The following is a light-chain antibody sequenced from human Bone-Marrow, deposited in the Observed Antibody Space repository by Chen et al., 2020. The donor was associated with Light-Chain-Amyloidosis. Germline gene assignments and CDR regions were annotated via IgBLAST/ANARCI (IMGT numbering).Light chain of an antibody. Sequence: DIQMTQSPSSLSESVGDRVTITCRASQSIDTALNWYQQKRGRAPKFLIYGASSLQTGVPSRFSGSGSGTDFTLTISSLQPEDFATYYCQQSYSAPTFGQGTKLDIK. V-gene: IGKV1-39*01. J-gene: IGKJ2*01. CDR3: QQSYSAPT. CDR2: GAS. CDR1: QSIDTA.